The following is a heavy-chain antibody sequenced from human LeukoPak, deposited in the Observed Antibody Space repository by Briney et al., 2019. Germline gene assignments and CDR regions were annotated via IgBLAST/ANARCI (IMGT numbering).Heavy chain of an antibody. J-gene: IGHJ4*02. D-gene: IGHD3-22*01. V-gene: IGHV3-21*04. CDR3: ARGLDYYDSSGYYPPGYY. CDR2: ISSSSSYI. CDR1: GFTFSSYS. Sequence: GGSLRLSCAASGFTFSSYSMNWVRQTPGKGLEWVSSISSSSSYIYYADSVKGRFTISRDNAKNSLYLQMNSLRAEDTAVYYCARGLDYYDSSGYYPPGYYWGQGTLVTVSS.